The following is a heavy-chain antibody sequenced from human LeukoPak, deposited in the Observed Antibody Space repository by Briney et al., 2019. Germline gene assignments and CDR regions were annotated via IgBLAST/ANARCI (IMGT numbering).Heavy chain of an antibody. V-gene: IGHV3-23*01. CDR3: AKGPKQLLVGSRGYYFDS. CDR2: ISGSGDRR. Sequence: GGSLRLSCAASGFTFSSYAMNWVRQAPGKGLEWVSAISGSGDRRNYADSVKGRFTISRDISKNTLYLQMNSLRAEDTAVYYCAKGPKQLLVGSRGYYFDSWGQGTLVTVSS. J-gene: IGHJ4*02. D-gene: IGHD6-13*01. CDR1: GFTFSSYA.